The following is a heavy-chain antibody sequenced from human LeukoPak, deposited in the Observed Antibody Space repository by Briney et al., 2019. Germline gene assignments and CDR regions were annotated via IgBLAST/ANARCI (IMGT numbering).Heavy chain of an antibody. CDR3: AKGVWVVRGVIGDAFDI. CDR1: GFTFSSYG. V-gene: IGHV3-30*18. Sequence: GGSLRLSCAASGFTFSSYGMHWVRQAPGKGLEWGAVISYDGSNKYYADSVKGRFTISRDNSKNTLYLQMNSLRAEDTAVYYCAKGVWVVRGVIGDAFDIWGQGTMVTVSS. J-gene: IGHJ3*02. CDR2: ISYDGSNK. D-gene: IGHD3-10*01.